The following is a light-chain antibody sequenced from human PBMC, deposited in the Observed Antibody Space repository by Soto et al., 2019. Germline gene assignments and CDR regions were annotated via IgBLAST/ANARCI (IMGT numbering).Light chain of an antibody. V-gene: IGKV3-15*01. CDR3: QQYNTWRSIT. CDR1: QSVSNK. J-gene: IGKJ5*01. Sequence: EIVMTQSPATLSVSPGERATLSCRASQSVSNKLAWYQHKPGQAPRVLIYDTSTRAAGIPARVSGSGSGTDFTLTISSLQSEDFAVYYCQQYNTWRSITFGQGTRLES. CDR2: DTS.